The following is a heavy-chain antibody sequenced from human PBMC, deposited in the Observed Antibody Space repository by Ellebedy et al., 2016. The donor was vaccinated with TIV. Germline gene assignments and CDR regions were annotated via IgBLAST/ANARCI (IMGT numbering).Heavy chain of an antibody. CDR1: AYTFSSYG. Sequence: AASVKVSCKASAYTFSSYGISWVRQAPGQGLEWMGWISAYNGNRNYAQKFQGRVTMTADTSTSTAYMELRSLRSDDTAVYYCARDLWVAAEITVLGYYFDYWGQGTPVTVSS. D-gene: IGHD6-25*01. CDR2: ISAYNGNR. CDR3: ARDLWVAAEITVLGYYFDY. J-gene: IGHJ4*02. V-gene: IGHV1-18*01.